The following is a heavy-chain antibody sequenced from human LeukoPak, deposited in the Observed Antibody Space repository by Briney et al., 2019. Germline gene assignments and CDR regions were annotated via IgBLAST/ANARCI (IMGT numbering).Heavy chain of an antibody. CDR1: GGSISSYY. Sequence: PSETLSRTCTVSGGSISSYYWSWIRQPAGKGLEWIGRIYASGSTNYNPSLKSRVTISVDTSKNQFSLKLSSVTAADTAVYYCARVGTYGSGSYLSWLDYWGQGTLVTVSS. D-gene: IGHD3-10*01. CDR2: IYASGST. V-gene: IGHV4-4*07. CDR3: ARVGTYGSGSYLSWLDY. J-gene: IGHJ4*02.